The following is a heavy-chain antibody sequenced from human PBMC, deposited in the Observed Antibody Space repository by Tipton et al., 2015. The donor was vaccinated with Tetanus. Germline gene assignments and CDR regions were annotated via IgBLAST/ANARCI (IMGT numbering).Heavy chain of an antibody. D-gene: IGHD3-16*02. CDR2: IFYSGSI. V-gene: IGHV4-39*01. Sequence: TLSLTCSVSGGSISSGGCYWTWIRQHPGKGPQWIGNIFYSGSINYNPSLKSRLTISADTAKNQFSLKLNSVTASDTAVYYCAQGKSNQGMLSWGQGTLVTVSS. CDR3: AQGKSNQGMLS. J-gene: IGHJ4*02. CDR1: GGSISSGGCY.